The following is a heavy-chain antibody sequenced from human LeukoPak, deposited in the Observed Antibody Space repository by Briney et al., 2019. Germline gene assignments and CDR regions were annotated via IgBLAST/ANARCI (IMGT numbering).Heavy chain of an antibody. J-gene: IGHJ4*02. Sequence: ASVKVSCKASGYTFTNYGIHWVRQAPGQGLEWMGWISAYNGNTNYAQKVKGRVTMTTDTSTSTAYMELRSLRSDDTAVYYCARLSGLGPDSPWELDRWGQGTLVTVSS. CDR3: ARLSGLGPDSPWELDR. CDR1: GYTFTNYG. D-gene: IGHD1-26*01. V-gene: IGHV1-18*01. CDR2: ISAYNGNT.